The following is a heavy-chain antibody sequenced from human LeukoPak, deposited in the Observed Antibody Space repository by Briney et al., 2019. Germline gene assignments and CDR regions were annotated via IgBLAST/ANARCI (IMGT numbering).Heavy chain of an antibody. CDR3: ASWGAGGNS. CDR1: GFTFSIYS. D-gene: IGHD3-16*01. CDR2: ITSSSSTI. Sequence: GGSLRLSCAASGFTFSIYSMNWVRQAPGKGLKWVSYITSSSSTIHYEASVKGRFTIARDNADNSLSLQMNSLRAEDTAVYYCASWGAGGNSWGQGTLVTVSS. J-gene: IGHJ4*02. V-gene: IGHV3-48*01.